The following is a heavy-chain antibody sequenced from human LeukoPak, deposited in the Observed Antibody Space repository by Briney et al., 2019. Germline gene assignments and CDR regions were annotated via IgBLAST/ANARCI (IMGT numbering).Heavy chain of an antibody. Sequence: GGSLRLSCAASGFTFSSYWMHWVRQAPGKGLVWVALIRSDGSSKNYADSVKGRFTISRDASENTVYLQMNSLRAEDTAVYSCAKWSGDYPSYYLDYWGQGTLVTVSS. D-gene: IGHD4-17*01. CDR3: AKWSGDYPSYYLDY. J-gene: IGHJ4*02. CDR1: GFTFSSYW. CDR2: IRSDGSSK. V-gene: IGHV3-30*02.